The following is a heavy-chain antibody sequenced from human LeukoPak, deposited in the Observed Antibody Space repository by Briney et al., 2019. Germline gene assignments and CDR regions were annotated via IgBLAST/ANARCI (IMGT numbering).Heavy chain of an antibody. CDR2: ISYDGSNK. J-gene: IGHJ4*02. CDR1: GFTFSSYA. D-gene: IGHD4-23*01. V-gene: IGHV3-30-3*01. CDR3: ARSPHYGGNPLLGY. Sequence: PGGSLRLSCAASGFTFSSYAMHWVRQAPGKGLEWVAVISYDGSNKYYADSVKGRFTISRDNSKNTLYLQMNSLRAEDTAVYCCARSPHYGGNPLLGYWGQGTLVTVSS.